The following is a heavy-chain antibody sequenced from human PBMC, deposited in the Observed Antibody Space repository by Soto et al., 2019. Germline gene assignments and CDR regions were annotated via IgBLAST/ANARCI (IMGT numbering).Heavy chain of an antibody. Sequence: EVQLLESGGGLVQPGGSLRHSCAASGFTFSSYAMSWVRQAPGKGLEWVSAISGSGGSTYYADSVKGRFTISRDNSKNTLYLQMNSLRAEDTAVYYCAKNLKMYYYDSSGYQDYWGQGTLVTVSS. V-gene: IGHV3-23*01. D-gene: IGHD3-22*01. CDR1: GFTFSSYA. CDR2: ISGSGGST. J-gene: IGHJ4*02. CDR3: AKNLKMYYYDSSGYQDY.